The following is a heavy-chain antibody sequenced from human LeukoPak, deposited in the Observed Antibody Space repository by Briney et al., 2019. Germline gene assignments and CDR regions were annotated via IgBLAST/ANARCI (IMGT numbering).Heavy chain of an antibody. D-gene: IGHD6-19*01. CDR3: ARDFMAVASQGY. Sequence: GASVKVSCKASRYTFTRYGISWVRQAPGHGLEWMGWISAYNGNTNYAQKLQGRVTMTTDTSTSTAYMELRSLSADDTAVYYCARDFMAVASQGYWGQGTLVTVSS. CDR2: ISAYNGNT. J-gene: IGHJ4*02. V-gene: IGHV1-18*01. CDR1: RYTFTRYG.